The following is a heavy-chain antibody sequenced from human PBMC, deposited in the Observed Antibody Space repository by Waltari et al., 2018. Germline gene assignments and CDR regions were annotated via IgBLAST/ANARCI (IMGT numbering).Heavy chain of an antibody. J-gene: IGHJ1*01. CDR2: INPNSGGT. V-gene: IGHV1-2*02. CDR1: GYTFTGYY. D-gene: IGHD1-26*01. CDR3: ARVLRVGATTGYFQH. Sequence: QVQLVQSGAEVKKPGASVKVSCKASGYTFTGYYMHWVRQAPGQGLEWMGWINPNSGGTNYAQKFQGRVTMTRDTSISTAYMELSRLRSDDTAVYYCARVLRVGATTGYFQHWGQGTLVTVSS.